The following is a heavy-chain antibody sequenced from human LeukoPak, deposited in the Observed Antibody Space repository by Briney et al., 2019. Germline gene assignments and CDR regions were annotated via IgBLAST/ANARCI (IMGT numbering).Heavy chain of an antibody. J-gene: IGHJ6*02. D-gene: IGHD3-10*01. CDR2: IYSGGST. Sequence: GGSLRLSCAASGFTVSSNYMSWVRQAPGKGLEWVSVIYSGGSTYYADSVKGRFTISRDNSKNTLYLQMNSLRAEDTAVYYCARDREMARGVYYYGMDVWGQGTTVTVSS. V-gene: IGHV3-66*01. CDR3: ARDREMARGVYYYGMDV. CDR1: GFTVSSNY.